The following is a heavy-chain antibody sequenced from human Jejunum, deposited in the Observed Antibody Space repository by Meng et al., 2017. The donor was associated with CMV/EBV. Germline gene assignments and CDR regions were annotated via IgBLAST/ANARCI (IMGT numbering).Heavy chain of an antibody. V-gene: IGHV3-7*01. J-gene: IGHJ4*02. Sequence: VASGFTVSPYWMSWVRQTPWKGLEWVANINQHGSEESYVGSVKGRFTISRDNAKNSLYLQMNSLRAEDTAVYYCARGGGNTRLDYWGQGTLVTVSS. CDR2: INQHGSEE. D-gene: IGHD3-16*01. CDR1: GFTVSPYW. CDR3: ARGGGNTRLDY.